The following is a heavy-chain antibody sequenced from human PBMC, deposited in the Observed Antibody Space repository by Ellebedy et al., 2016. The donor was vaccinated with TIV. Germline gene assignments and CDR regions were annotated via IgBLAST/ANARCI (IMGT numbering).Heavy chain of an antibody. V-gene: IGHV3-11*05. CDR2: ISSSSSYT. J-gene: IGHJ4*02. CDR3: AKELVLLWFGELLPDY. CDR1: GFTFSDYY. D-gene: IGHD3-10*01. Sequence: GESLKISCAASGFTFSDYYMSWIRQAPGKGLEWVSYISSSSSYTNYADSVKGRFTISRDNSKNTLYLQMNSLRAEDTAVYYCAKELVLLWFGELLPDYWGQGTLVTVSS.